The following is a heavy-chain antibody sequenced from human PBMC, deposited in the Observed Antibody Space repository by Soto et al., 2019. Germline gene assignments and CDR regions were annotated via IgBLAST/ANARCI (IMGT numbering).Heavy chain of an antibody. D-gene: IGHD2-2*02. Sequence: GSGPTLVNPTQTLTLTCTFSGLSLSTSGLGVGWIRHPPGKALEWLALIYWNDDKRCSPSLKNRLTIARDTSKNKVLLTVTNMDPVDTATYYCARRDTPPTGPYFDSWGQGTLVPVYS. CDR2: IYWNDDK. J-gene: IGHJ4*02. CDR1: GLSLSTSGLG. CDR3: ARRDTPPTGPYFDS. V-gene: IGHV2-5*01.